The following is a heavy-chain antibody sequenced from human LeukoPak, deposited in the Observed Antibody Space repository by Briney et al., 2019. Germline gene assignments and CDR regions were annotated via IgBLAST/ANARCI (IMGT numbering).Heavy chain of an antibody. J-gene: IGHJ4*02. D-gene: IGHD3/OR15-3a*01. CDR1: GYTFTSYG. CDR3: ARQPEIPHKGTGMVDY. V-gene: IGHV1-18*01. CDR2: ISAYNGNT. Sequence: GASVKVSCKASGYTFTSYGISWVRQAPGQGLEWMGWISAYNGNTNYAQKLQGRVTMTTDTSTSTAYMELRSLRSGDTAVYYCARQPEIPHKGTGMVDYWGQGTLVTVSS.